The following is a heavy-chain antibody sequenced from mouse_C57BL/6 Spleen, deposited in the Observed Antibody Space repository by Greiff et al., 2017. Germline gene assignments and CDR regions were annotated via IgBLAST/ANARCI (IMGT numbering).Heavy chain of an antibody. D-gene: IGHD1-1*01. J-gene: IGHJ1*03. V-gene: IGHV1-62-2*01. Sequence: VQLQQSGAELVKPGASVKLSCKASGYTFTEYTIHWVKQRSGQGLEWIGWFYPGSGSIKYNEKFKDKATLTADKSSSTVYMERSRLTSEDSAVYFCARDGSYYGSSYRWYFDVWGTGTTVTVSS. CDR3: ARDGSYYGSSYRWYFDV. CDR2: FYPGSGSI. CDR1: GYTFTEYT.